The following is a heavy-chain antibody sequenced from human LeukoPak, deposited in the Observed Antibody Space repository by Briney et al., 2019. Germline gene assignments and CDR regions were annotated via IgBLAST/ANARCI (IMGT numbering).Heavy chain of an antibody. V-gene: IGHV4-39*07. CDR2: IHSGGNP. CDR1: GDSITSGSFY. Sequence: NPSETLSLTCTVSGDSITSGSFYWGWVRQSPGKGLEWIGSIHSGGNPYDNPSLRSRVTVSTDTSTNRLSLKLRSVTAADTAVYFCARGLTGGWAAVFDQWGQGTLVTVSS. D-gene: IGHD1-26*01. J-gene: IGHJ4*02. CDR3: ARGLTGGWAAVFDQ.